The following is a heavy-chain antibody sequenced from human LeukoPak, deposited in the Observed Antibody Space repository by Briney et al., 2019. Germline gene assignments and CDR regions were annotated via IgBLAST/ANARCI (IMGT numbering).Heavy chain of an antibody. J-gene: IGHJ6*02. V-gene: IGHV3-48*02. D-gene: IGHD3-10*01. CDR1: GFTFSSYS. CDR3: ERDQGPLWFGEFMSFYYYYGMDV. Sequence: GGSLRLSCAASGFTFSSYSMNWVRQAPGKGLEWVSYISSSSSTIYYADSVKGRFTISRDNAKNSLYLQMNSLRDEDTAVYYCERDQGPLWFGEFMSFYYYYGMDVWGQGTTVTVSS. CDR2: ISSSSSTI.